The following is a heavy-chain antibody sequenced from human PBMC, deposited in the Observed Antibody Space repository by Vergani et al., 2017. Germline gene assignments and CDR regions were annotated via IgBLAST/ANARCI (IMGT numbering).Heavy chain of an antibody. CDR1: GGSISSYY. CDR2: IYYRGST. D-gene: IGHD6-13*01. V-gene: IGHV4-59*01. Sequence: QVQLQESGPGLVKPSETLSLTCTVSGGSISSYYWSWIRQHPGKGLEWIGYIYYRGSTNYNPSLKSRVTISVDTSKNQFSLKLSSVTAGDTAVYYCARSSGHSSSLNLFDPWGQGTLVTVYS. CDR3: ARSSGHSSSLNLFDP. J-gene: IGHJ5*02.